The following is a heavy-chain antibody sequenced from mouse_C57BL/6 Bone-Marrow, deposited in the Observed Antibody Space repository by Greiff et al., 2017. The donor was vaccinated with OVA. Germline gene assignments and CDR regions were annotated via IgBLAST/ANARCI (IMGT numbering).Heavy chain of an antibody. V-gene: IGHV1-15*01. CDR3: TRGHWGFDY. J-gene: IGHJ2*01. D-gene: IGHD4-1*01. Sequence: VQLQQSGAELVRPGASVTLSCKASGYTFTDYEMHWVKQTPVHGLEWIGAIDPETGGTAYNQKFKGKAILTADKSSSTAYMERRSLTSEDPAVYYWTRGHWGFDYWGQGTTLTVSS. CDR1: GYTFTDYE. CDR2: IDPETGGT.